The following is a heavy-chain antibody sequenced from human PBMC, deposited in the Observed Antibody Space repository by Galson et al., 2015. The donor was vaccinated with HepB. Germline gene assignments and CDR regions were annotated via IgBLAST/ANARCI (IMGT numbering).Heavy chain of an antibody. CDR3: ARVPGGRWDNWFDP. CDR1: SGSFRGYF. D-gene: IGHD1-26*01. Sequence: LSLTCAVYSGSFRGYFWGWIRQPPGKGLEWIGEINHIGRTNYNPSFKSRVTMSVDTSKNLFSLKLSSVTAADTAIYYCARVPGGRWDNWFDPWGQGTLVTVSS. CDR2: INHIGRT. J-gene: IGHJ5*02. V-gene: IGHV4-34*01.